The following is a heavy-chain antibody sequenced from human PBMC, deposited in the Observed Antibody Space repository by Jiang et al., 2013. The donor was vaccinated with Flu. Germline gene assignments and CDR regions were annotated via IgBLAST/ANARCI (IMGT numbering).Heavy chain of an antibody. D-gene: IGHD3-16*01. CDR2: IYPGDSDT. V-gene: IGHV5-51*01. Sequence: LRISCKGSGYSFTSYWIGWVRQMPGKGLEWMGIIYPGDSDTRYSPSFQGQVTISADKSISTAYLQWSSLKASDTAMYYCARSSMINPRDFDYWGQGTLVTVSS. J-gene: IGHJ4*02. CDR1: GYSFTSYW. CDR3: ARSSMINPRDFDY.